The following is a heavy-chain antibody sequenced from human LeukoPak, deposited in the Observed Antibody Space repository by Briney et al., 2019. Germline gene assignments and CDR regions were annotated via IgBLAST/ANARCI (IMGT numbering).Heavy chain of an antibody. D-gene: IGHD2-15*01. J-gene: IGHJ5*02. V-gene: IGHV3-NL1*01. CDR1: GLIFNNYA. CDR3: ARGADGVSSNSRGWFDP. Sequence: GGSLRLSCAASGLIFNNYAMHWVRQAPGKGLEWVSGITSGTRTYYADSVKGRFAISRDNSKNTMYLQMNSLRAEDTAVYSCARGADGVSSNSRGWFDPWGQGTLVTVSS. CDR2: ITSGTRT.